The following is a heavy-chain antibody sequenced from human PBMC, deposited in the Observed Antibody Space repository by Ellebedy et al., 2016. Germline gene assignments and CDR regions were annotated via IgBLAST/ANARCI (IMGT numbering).Heavy chain of an antibody. J-gene: IGHJ4*02. V-gene: IGHV3-53*01. CDR1: GFTVSSNY. CDR2: LYPGVTT. D-gene: IGHD2/OR15-2a*01. CDR3: ARVGVYGVSYYFDF. Sequence: GGSLRLXCAASGFTVSSNYMSWVRQAPGKGLEWVSVLYPGVTTYYTNSVKGRFTISRDNSKNTLFLQMDKLGVDDTAVYYCARVGVYGVSYYFDFWGQGTLVTVSS.